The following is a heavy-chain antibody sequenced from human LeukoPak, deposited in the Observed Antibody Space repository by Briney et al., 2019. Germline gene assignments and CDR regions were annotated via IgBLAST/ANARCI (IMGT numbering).Heavy chain of an antibody. D-gene: IGHD6-6*01. Sequence: GGSLRLSCAASGFTFSSYGMHWVRQAPGKGLEWVAVIWYDGSNKYYADSVKGRLTISRDNSKNTLYLQMNGLRAEDTAVYYCARDEYSSSSFFDYWGQGTLVTVSS. J-gene: IGHJ4*02. CDR2: IWYDGSNK. CDR3: ARDEYSSSSFFDY. CDR1: GFTFSSYG. V-gene: IGHV3-33*01.